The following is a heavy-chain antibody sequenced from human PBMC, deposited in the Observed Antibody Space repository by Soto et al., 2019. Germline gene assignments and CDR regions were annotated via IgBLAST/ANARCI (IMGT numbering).Heavy chain of an antibody. CDR1: GFTFDDYA. D-gene: IGHD3-16*02. V-gene: IGHV3-9*01. CDR3: AKAMNDYILGSYRQLYYFDY. Sequence: GGSLRRSCEPSGFTFDDYAMHWVRQAPGKGLEWVSGISWNSGSIGYADSVKGRFTISRDNAKHSLYLQMNSLRAEDTALYYCAKAMNDYILGSYRQLYYFDYWGQGT. CDR2: ISWNSGSI. J-gene: IGHJ4*02.